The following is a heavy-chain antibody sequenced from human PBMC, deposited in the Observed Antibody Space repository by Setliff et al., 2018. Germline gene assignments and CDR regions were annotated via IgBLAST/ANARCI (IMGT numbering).Heavy chain of an antibody. J-gene: IGHJ4*02. V-gene: IGHV3-7*01. Sequence: GGSLRLSCSVSGITFINAWMSWVRQAPGRGLEWVANINQDGSAQYYVDSVRGRFTISRDNAKNSLYPQMNSLRAEVTAVYYCAKFVGYTYGYDYWGRGTLVTVSS. CDR2: INQDGSAQ. CDR1: GITFINAW. D-gene: IGHD5-18*01. CDR3: AKFVGYTYGYDY.